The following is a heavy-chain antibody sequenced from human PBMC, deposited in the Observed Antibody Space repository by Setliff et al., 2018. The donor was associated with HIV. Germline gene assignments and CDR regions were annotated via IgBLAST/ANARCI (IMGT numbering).Heavy chain of an antibody. D-gene: IGHD4-17*01. J-gene: IGHJ5*02. Sequence: SETLSLTCSVSGGSIRGTSFYWGWIRQPPGKGLEWIANIYYSGHAYYNPSLESRVSISVDTSKNQFSLKMTSVTAADTAVYYCARGGRSTVTQWAWFDPWGQGTLVT. CDR1: GGSIRGTSFY. CDR3: ARGGRSTVTQWAWFDP. CDR2: IYYSGHA. V-gene: IGHV4-39*01.